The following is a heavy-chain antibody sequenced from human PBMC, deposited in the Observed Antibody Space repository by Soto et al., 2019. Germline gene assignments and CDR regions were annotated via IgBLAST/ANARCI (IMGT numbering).Heavy chain of an antibody. CDR3: AKEGNGGSSLDS. CDR2: ISWDGGSI. CDR1: GFNFDDYM. J-gene: IGHJ5*01. D-gene: IGHD2-15*01. V-gene: IGHV3-43*01. Sequence: PGGSLRLSCEASGFNFDDYMMHWVRQAPGKGLEWISLISWDGGSIDYADSIKGRFTVSRDNSKTSLYLHMDSLTSDDTAIYFCAKEGNGGSSLDSWGQGTLVTVSS.